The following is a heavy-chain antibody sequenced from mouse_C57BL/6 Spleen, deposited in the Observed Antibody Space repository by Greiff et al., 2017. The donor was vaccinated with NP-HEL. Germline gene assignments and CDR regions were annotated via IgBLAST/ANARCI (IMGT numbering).Heavy chain of an antibody. CDR3: ARSGSTVVAPGFDY. J-gene: IGHJ2*01. CDR2: IHPNSGST. CDR1: GYTFTSYW. Sequence: VQLQQSGAELVKPGASVKLSCKASGYTFTSYWMHWVKQRPGQGLEWIGMIHPNSGSTNYNEKFKSKATLTVDKSSSTAYMQLSSLTSEDSAVYYCARSGSTVVAPGFDYWGQGTTLTVSS. D-gene: IGHD1-1*01. V-gene: IGHV1-64*01.